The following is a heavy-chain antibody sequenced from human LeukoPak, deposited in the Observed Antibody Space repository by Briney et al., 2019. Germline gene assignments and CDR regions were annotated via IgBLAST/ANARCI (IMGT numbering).Heavy chain of an antibody. CDR2: IYYSGST. J-gene: IGHJ3*02. CDR1: GGSISSSSYY. V-gene: IGHV4-39*07. D-gene: IGHD2-2*01. Sequence: SETLSLTCTVSGGSISSSSYYWGWIRQPPGKGLEWIVSIYYSGSTYYNPSLRSRVTISVDTSKNQFSLKLSSVTAADTAVYYCARAQKGSIVVVPAATFDIWGQGTMVTVSS. CDR3: ARAQKGSIVVVPAATFDI.